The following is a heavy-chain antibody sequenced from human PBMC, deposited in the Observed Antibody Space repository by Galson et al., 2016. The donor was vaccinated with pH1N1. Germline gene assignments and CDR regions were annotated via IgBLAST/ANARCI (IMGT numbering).Heavy chain of an antibody. CDR3: AHSDSYYGLDV. J-gene: IGHJ6*02. CDR2: IYWADDR. CDR1: GFSLSTTGVG. V-gene: IGHV2-5*02. D-gene: IGHD2-21*01. Sequence: TLSLTLACTFSGFSLSTTGVGVGWIRQPPGKALEWLALIYWADDRPLRPSLKSRLTLTKDPSKTHVVLRMTNMHPVDTATYYYAHSDSYYGLDVWGQGTTVTVSS.